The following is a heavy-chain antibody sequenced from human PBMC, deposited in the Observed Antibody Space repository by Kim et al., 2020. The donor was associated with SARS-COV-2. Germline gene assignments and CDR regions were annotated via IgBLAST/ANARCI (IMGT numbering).Heavy chain of an antibody. CDR3: AKGLYSSGGEYGMDV. Sequence: GGSLRLSCAASGFTFGDYAMHWVRQAPGKGLEWVSGISWNSGSIGYADSVKGRFTISRDNAKNSLYLQMNSLRAEDTALYYCAKGLYSSGGEYGMDVWGQGTTVTVSS. CDR1: GFTFGDYA. V-gene: IGHV3-9*01. CDR2: ISWNSGSI. D-gene: IGHD6-19*01. J-gene: IGHJ6*02.